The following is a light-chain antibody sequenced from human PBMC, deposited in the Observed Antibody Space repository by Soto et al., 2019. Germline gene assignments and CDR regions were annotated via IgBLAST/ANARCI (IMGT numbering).Light chain of an antibody. J-gene: IGLJ3*02. CDR1: SSNIGSST. V-gene: IGLV1-44*01. Sequence: QSVLTQPPSASGTPGQRVTISCSGSSSNIGSSTVNWYQQLPGTAPKLLIYSNNQRPSGVPDRFSGSKSGTSASLAISGLQSEDEADYYCAAWDDSLNGLWVFGGGTKVTVL. CDR3: AAWDDSLNGLWV. CDR2: SNN.